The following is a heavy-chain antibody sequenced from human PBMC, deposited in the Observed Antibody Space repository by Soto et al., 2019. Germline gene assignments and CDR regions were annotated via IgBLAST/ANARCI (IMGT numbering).Heavy chain of an antibody. J-gene: IGHJ3*02. Sequence: GGSLRLSCAASGFTFSNAWMSWVRQAPGKGLEWVGRIKSKTDGGTTDYAAPVKGRFTISRDDSKNTLYLQMNSLKTEDTAVYYCTTTRLSNNGLWAFDIWGQGTMVTVSS. D-gene: IGHD2-21*01. V-gene: IGHV3-15*01. CDR2: IKSKTDGGTT. CDR3: TTTRLSNNGLWAFDI. CDR1: GFTFSNAW.